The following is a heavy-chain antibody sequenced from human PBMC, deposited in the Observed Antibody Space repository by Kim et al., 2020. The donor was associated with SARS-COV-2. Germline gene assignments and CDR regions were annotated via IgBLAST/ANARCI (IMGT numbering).Heavy chain of an antibody. V-gene: IGHV1-18*01. Sequence: TNYAQKRQGRVTMTTDTSTSTAYMELRSLRSDDTAVYYCARVAFGVVLQHWGQGTLVTVSS. J-gene: IGHJ1*01. CDR3: ARVAFGVVLQH. CDR2: T. D-gene: IGHD3-3*01.